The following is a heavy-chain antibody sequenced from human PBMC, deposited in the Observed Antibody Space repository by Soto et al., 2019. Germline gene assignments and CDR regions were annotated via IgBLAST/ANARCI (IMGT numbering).Heavy chain of an antibody. Sequence: ASVKVSCKVSGYTLTELSMHWVRQAPGKGLEWMGGFDPEDGETIYAQKFQGRVTMTEDTSTDTAYMELSSLRSEDTAVYYCATDARFIAARQPTDYYYYYGMDVWGQGTTVTVSS. V-gene: IGHV1-24*01. CDR2: FDPEDGET. J-gene: IGHJ6*02. CDR3: ATDARFIAARQPTDYYYYYGMDV. CDR1: GYTLTELS. D-gene: IGHD6-6*01.